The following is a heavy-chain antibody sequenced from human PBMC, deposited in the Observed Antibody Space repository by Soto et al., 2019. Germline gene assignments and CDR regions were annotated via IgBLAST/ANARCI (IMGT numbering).Heavy chain of an antibody. Sequence: QVQLVESGGGVVQPGRSLRLSCAASGFTFSSYAMHWVRQAPGKGLEWVAVISYDGSNKYYADSVKGRFTISRDNSKNTLYLQMNSLRAEDTAVYYCASSHRRGQWELPWGYYYYYDGMDVWGQGTTVTVSS. CDR3: ASSHRRGQWELPWGYYYYYDGMDV. D-gene: IGHD1-26*01. J-gene: IGHJ6*02. V-gene: IGHV3-30-3*01. CDR1: GFTFSSYA. CDR2: ISYDGSNK.